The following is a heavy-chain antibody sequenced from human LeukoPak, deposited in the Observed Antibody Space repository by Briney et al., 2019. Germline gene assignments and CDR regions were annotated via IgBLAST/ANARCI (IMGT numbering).Heavy chain of an antibody. V-gene: IGHV1-18*01. CDR3: AREGLGIAAAGTLGSGDYYYYMDV. CDR1: GYTFTSYG. CDR2: ISAYNGNT. D-gene: IGHD6-13*01. J-gene: IGHJ6*03. Sequence: GASVKVFCKASGYTFTSYGISWVRQAPGQGLEWMGWISAYNGNTNYAQKLQGRVTMTTDTSTSTAYMELRSLRSDDTAVYYCAREGLGIAAAGTLGSGDYYYYMDVWGKGTTVTVSS.